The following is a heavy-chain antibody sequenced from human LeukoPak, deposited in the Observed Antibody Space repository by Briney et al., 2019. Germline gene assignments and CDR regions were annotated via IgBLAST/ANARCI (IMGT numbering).Heavy chain of an antibody. CDR3: ARGSGSYYNPSYYYYYMDV. J-gene: IGHJ6*03. CDR2: IIPIFGTA. D-gene: IGHD3-10*01. Sequence: SVKVSCKASGGTFSSYAISWVRQAPGQGLEWMGGIIPIFGTANYAQKFQGRVTITADESTSTAYMELSSLRSEDTAVYYCARGSGSYYNPSYYYYYMDVWGKGTTVTVSS. CDR1: GGTFSSYA. V-gene: IGHV1-69*13.